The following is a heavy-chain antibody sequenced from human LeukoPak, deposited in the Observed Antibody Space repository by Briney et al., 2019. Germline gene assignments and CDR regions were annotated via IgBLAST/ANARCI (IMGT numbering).Heavy chain of an antibody. CDR2: IYSGGST. D-gene: IGHD3-22*01. CDR1: GFTVSSNY. V-gene: IGHV3-53*04. Sequence: GGSLRLSCAASGFTVSSNYMSWVRQAPGKGLEWVSVIYSGGSTYYADSVKGRFTISRHNSKNTLYLQMNSLRAEDTAVYYCARGFRDYYDSSGPTWGQGTLVTVSS. J-gene: IGHJ5*02. CDR3: ARGFRDYYDSSGPT.